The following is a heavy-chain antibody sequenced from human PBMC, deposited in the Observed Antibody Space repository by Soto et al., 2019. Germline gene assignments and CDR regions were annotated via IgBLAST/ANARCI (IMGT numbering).Heavy chain of an antibody. Sequence: SETLSLTCTVSGVSISSYYCSWIRQPPGKGLEWIGYIYYSGSTNYNPSLKSRVTISVDTSKNQFSLKLSSVTAADTAVYYCARDIAVAGPFDYWGQGTLVTVSS. D-gene: IGHD6-19*01. J-gene: IGHJ4*02. CDR3: ARDIAVAGPFDY. V-gene: IGHV4-59*01. CDR2: IYYSGST. CDR1: GVSISSYY.